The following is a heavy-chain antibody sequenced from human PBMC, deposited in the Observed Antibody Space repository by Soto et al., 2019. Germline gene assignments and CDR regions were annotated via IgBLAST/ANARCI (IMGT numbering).Heavy chain of an antibody. J-gene: IGHJ5*02. D-gene: IGHD3-10*01. Sequence: QGQLQQWGAGLLKPSETLSLTCAGYGGPFGGYYWSWVREPPGKGLEWMGEINHSGSTNYNPSLKSRVTISVDTSKNQFSLKLSSVTAADTAVYYCARSRPVLLWFGESNNWFDPWGQGTLVTVSS. CDR3: ARSRPVLLWFGESNNWFDP. V-gene: IGHV4-34*01. CDR1: GGPFGGYY. CDR2: INHSGST.